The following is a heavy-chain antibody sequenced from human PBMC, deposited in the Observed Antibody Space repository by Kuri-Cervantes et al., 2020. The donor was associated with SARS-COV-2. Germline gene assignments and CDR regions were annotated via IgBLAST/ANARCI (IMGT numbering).Heavy chain of an antibody. CDR1: GYSISSGYY. Sequence: SETLSLTCAVSGYSISSGYYWGWIRQPPGKGLEWIGYIYYSGSTNYNPSLKSRVTISVDTSKNQFSLKLSSVTAADTAVYYCARVNDGSGSNVRKTYYYYGMDVWGQGTTVTVSS. J-gene: IGHJ6*02. V-gene: IGHV4-61*01. CDR3: ARVNDGSGSNVRKTYYYYGMDV. CDR2: IYYSGST. D-gene: IGHD3-10*01.